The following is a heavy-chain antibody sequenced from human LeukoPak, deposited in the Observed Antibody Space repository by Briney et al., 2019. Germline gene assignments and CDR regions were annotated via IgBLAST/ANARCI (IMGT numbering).Heavy chain of an antibody. CDR1: GGSMSGHY. CDR2: IYYSGST. J-gene: IGHJ3*02. V-gene: IGHV4-59*11. Sequence: SETLSLTCTVSGGSMSGHYWSWIRQPPGKGLEWIGYIYYSGSTNYNPSLKSRVTISVDTSKNQFSLKLSSVTAADTAVYYCARDLGAARTDAFDIWGQGTMVTVSS. CDR3: ARDLGAARTDAFDI. D-gene: IGHD6-6*01.